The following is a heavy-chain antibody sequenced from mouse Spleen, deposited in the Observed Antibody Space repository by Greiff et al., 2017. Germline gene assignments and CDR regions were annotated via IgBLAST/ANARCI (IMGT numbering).Heavy chain of an antibody. J-gene: IGHJ3*01. V-gene: IGHV1-50*01. D-gene: IGHD2-10*02. CDR1: GYTFTSYW. CDR3: ASGEYGNYEGFAY. Sequence: VQLQQPGAELVKPGASVKLSCKASGYTFTSYWMQWVKQRPGQGLEWIGEIDPSDSYTNYNQKFKGKATLTVDTSSSTAYMQLSSLTSEDSAVYYCASGEYGNYEGFAYWGQGTLVTVSA. CDR2: IDPSDSYT.